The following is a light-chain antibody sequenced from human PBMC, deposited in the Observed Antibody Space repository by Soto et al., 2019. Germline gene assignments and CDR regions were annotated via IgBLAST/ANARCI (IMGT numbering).Light chain of an antibody. Sequence: PATLSVSPGERATPSCRASQSVSSNLPWYQQKPGQAPRLLIYGASPRATGIPARFSGSGSGTEFTLTISSLQSEDSAVYYCQQYNNWPPLFGQGTRLEIK. V-gene: IGKV3-15*01. J-gene: IGKJ5*01. CDR1: QSVSSN. CDR2: GAS. CDR3: QQYNNWPPL.